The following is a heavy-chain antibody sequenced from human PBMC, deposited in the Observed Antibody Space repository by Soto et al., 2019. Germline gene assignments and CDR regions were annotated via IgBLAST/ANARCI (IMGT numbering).Heavy chain of an antibody. J-gene: IGHJ5*02. Sequence: VKVLESGGGLVQPGGSLRLSCAASGFTFSSYAMTWVRQAPGKGLEWVSFISGSGGTTYYADSVKGRFTISRDNSKNTLYLQMNSLRADDTALYYCAKEGWGTGYDYWFDPWGQGTLVTVSS. D-gene: IGHD5-12*01. CDR3: AKEGWGTGYDYWFDP. CDR2: ISGSGGTT. CDR1: GFTFSSYA. V-gene: IGHV3-23*01.